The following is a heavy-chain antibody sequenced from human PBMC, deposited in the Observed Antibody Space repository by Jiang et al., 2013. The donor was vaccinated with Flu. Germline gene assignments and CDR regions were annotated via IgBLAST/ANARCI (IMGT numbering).Heavy chain of an antibody. V-gene: IGHV4-59*05. J-gene: IGHJ5*02. Sequence: VSGGSISNYYWGWIRQPPGKGLEWIGLSLIVGTPTPTRPSKSRVTLSVDTSKMQFSLKMTSVTAADTAMYFCARDHNSYYFDSSGAYRNRFDPWGQGSLVTVSS. CDR2: SLIVGTP. CDR3: ARDHNSYYFDSSGAYRNRFDP. CDR1: GGSISNYY. D-gene: IGHD3-22*01.